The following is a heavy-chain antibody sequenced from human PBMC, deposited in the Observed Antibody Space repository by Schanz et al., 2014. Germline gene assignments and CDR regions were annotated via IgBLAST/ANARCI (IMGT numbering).Heavy chain of an antibody. CDR3: AKGAGAGWCYAFDY. D-gene: IGHD6-19*01. CDR2: IIPILGIA. CDR1: GGTFNSYT. J-gene: IGHJ4*02. Sequence: QVQLVQSGAEVKKPGSSVKVSCKASGGTFNSYTINWVRQAPGQGLEWMGRIIPILGIANYAQKFQGRVTMATDTSTSTAYMELRSLRFDDTAVYYCAKGAGAGWCYAFDYWGQGTLVTVSS. V-gene: IGHV1-69*02.